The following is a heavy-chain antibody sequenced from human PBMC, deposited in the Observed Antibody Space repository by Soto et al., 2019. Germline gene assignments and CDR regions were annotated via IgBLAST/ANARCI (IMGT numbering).Heavy chain of an antibody. Sequence: QITLKESGPTLVKPTQTLTLTCTFSGFSLSTSGVGVGWIRQPPGKALEWLALIYWDDDKRYSPSLKSRLTLTTAPSKNRVVLTLTDLEPVDTATYYCAHRPAYCSGGSSYSGFDYWGQGTLVTVSS. CDR3: AHRPAYCSGGSSYSGFDY. CDR1: GFSLSTSGVG. J-gene: IGHJ4*02. V-gene: IGHV2-5*02. D-gene: IGHD2-15*01. CDR2: IYWDDDK.